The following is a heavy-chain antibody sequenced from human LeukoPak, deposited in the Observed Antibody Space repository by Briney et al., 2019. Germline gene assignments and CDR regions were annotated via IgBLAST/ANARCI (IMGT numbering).Heavy chain of an antibody. CDR2: IYYSGST. J-gene: IGHJ4*02. D-gene: IGHD5-18*01. CDR3: ARVRGYSYGIDY. V-gene: IGHV4-59*01. CDR1: GGSISSYY. Sequence: SETLSLTCTVSGGSISSYYWSWIRQPPGKGLEWIGYIYYSGSTNYNPSLKSRVTISVDTSKNQFSLKLSSVTAADTAVYYCARVRGYSYGIDYWGQGTLVAVSS.